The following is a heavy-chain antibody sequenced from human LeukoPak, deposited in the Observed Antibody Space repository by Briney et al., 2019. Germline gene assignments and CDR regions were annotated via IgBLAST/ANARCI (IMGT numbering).Heavy chain of an antibody. CDR2: IYYSGST. J-gene: IGHJ4*02. D-gene: IGHD7-27*01. CDR3: ASQRKAGEPYYFDY. Sequence: SETLSLTCNVTGGSISSSYYYWGWIRQPPGEGLEWIGSIYYSGSTYYNPSLKSRVTISIDTSKNHFSLELNSVTAVDTAVYYCASQRKAGEPYYFDYWGQGTLVTVSS. CDR1: GGSISSSYYY. V-gene: IGHV4-39*02.